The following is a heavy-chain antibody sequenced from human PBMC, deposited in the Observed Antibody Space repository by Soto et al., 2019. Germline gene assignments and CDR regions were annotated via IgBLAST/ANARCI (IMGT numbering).Heavy chain of an antibody. J-gene: IGHJ4*02. Sequence: QVQLVESGGGVVQPGGSLRPSCAAPGLTLSGYGRNGVRQAQGKGLEWVAVIWYDGSNKYYADSVKGRFTISRDNSKNTLYLQMNSLRAEDTAVYYCARETREGGCSDYWGQGTLVTVSS. CDR2: IWYDGSNK. CDR3: ARETREGGCSDY. D-gene: IGHD2-15*01. CDR1: GLTLSGYG. V-gene: IGHV3-33*01.